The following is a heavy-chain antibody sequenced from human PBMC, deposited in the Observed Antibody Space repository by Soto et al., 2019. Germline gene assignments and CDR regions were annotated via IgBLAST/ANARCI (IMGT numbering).Heavy chain of an antibody. CDR1: GDSVSSNSAA. J-gene: IGHJ6*02. D-gene: IGHD1-7*01. CDR3: ARDLRLTGTTSGYYYYGMDV. CDR2: TYYRSKWYN. V-gene: IGHV6-1*01. Sequence: PSQTLSLTCAISGDSVSSNSAAWNWIRQSPSRGLEWLGRTYYRSKWYNDYAVSVKSRITINPDTSKNQLSLQLNSVTPEDTAVYYCARDLRLTGTTSGYYYYGMDVWGQGTTVTVSS.